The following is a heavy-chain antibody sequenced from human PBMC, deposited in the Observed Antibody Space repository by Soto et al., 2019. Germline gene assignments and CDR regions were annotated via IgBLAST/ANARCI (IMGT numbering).Heavy chain of an antibody. J-gene: IGHJ6*03. D-gene: IGHD2-2*02. CDR3: AKGVALGYCTSSSCHNYSMDV. V-gene: IGHV3-9*01. CDR1: GFTFDDYA. CDR2: ISWNSGSI. Sequence: EVQLVESGGGLVQPGRSLRLSCSASGFTFDDYAMHWVRQAPGKGLEWVSGISWNSGSIAYADSVKGRFTISRDNAKNSLYLQMNSLRAEDTALYYCAKGVALGYCTSSSCHNYSMDVWGKGTTFTVSS.